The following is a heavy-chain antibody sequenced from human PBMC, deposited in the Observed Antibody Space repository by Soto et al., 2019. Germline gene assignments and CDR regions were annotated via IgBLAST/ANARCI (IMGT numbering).Heavy chain of an antibody. D-gene: IGHD3-22*01. CDR2: ISPCRSHK. J-gene: IGHJ3*01. V-gene: IGHV3-21*05. Sequence: GSLRLSRGASGFTCSSYCMNCVLHAAGKGLQWVSYISPCRSHKCCADPVKGRFTISRDNAKTSLYLQMNSLRVEDTAVYYCVRGDFHDSSGPFSDAFDVWGQGIMVTVSS. CDR1: GFTCSSYC. CDR3: VRGDFHDSSGPFSDAFDV.